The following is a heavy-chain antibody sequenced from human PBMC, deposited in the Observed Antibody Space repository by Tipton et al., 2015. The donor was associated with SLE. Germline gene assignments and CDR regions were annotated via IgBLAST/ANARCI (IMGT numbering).Heavy chain of an antibody. CDR1: GYSISSGYY. V-gene: IGHV4-38-2*01. J-gene: IGHJ4*02. D-gene: IGHD6-19*01. CDR3: ARVYSSGWCAH. Sequence: LRLSYAVSGYSISSGYYWGWIRQPPGKGLEWIGSIYHSGSTYYNPSLKSRVTISVDTSKNQFSLKLSSVTAADTAVYYCARVYSSGWCAHWGQGTLVTVSS. CDR2: IYHSGST.